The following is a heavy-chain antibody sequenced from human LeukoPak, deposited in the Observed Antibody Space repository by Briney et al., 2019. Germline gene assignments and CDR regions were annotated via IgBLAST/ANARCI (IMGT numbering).Heavy chain of an antibody. CDR1: GYPFTSYY. V-gene: IGHV1-46*01. D-gene: IGHD6-13*01. CDR3: ARAAVAAAGYDY. Sequence: ASVKVSCTASGYPFTSYYMHWVRQAPGQGLELMGIINPSGGSTSYAQKFQGRVTMTRDTSTSTVYMELSSLRSEDTAVYYCARAAVAAAGYDYWGQGTLVTVSS. CDR2: INPSGGST. J-gene: IGHJ4*02.